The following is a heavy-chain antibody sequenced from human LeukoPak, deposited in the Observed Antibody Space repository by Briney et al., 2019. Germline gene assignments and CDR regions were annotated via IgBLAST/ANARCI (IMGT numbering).Heavy chain of an antibody. CDR1: GYTFDDYR. V-gene: IGHV3-7*02. CDR3: ARMMGCLDY. CDR2: IKQDGSQK. D-gene: IGHD2-15*01. J-gene: IGHJ4*02. Sequence: PGGSLRLSCAAPGYTFDDYRLSWVRQAPGKGLEWVANIKQDGSQKYYVDSVEGRFTISRDNAKNSVYLQMNSLRAEDTAVYYCARMMGCLDYWGQGTLVTVSS.